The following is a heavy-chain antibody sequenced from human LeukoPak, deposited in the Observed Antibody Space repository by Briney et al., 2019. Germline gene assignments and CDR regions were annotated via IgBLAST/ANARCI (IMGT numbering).Heavy chain of an antibody. CDR3: ARVPGGGYTYYFDY. J-gene: IGHJ4*02. D-gene: IGHD2-8*02. CDR1: GDSVSSNSTT. Sequence: SQTLSLTCAISGDSVSSNSTTWNRIRQSPSRGLEWLGRTYYRSRWYNDYAVSVKSRITINPDTSKNQFCLQLNSVTPEDTAVYYCARVPGGGYTYYFDYWGQGTLVTVSS. CDR2: TYYRSRWYN. V-gene: IGHV6-1*01.